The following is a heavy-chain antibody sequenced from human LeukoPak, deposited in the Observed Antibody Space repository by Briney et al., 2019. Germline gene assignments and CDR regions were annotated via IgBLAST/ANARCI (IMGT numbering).Heavy chain of an antibody. CDR1: GGSFSGYY. J-gene: IGHJ3*02. D-gene: IGHD3-22*01. V-gene: IGHV4-34*01. Sequence: SETLSLTCAVYGGSFSGYYWSWIRQPPGKGLEWIGEINHSGSTNYNPSLKSRVTISVDTSKNQFSLKLSSVTAADTAVYYCARGRDSSGSSYDAFDIWGQGKMVTVSS. CDR2: INHSGST. CDR3: ARGRDSSGSSYDAFDI.